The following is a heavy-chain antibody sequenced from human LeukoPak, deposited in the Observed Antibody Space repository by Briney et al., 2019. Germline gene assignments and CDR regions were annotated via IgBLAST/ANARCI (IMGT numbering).Heavy chain of an antibody. V-gene: IGHV4-39*01. J-gene: IGHJ4*02. D-gene: IGHD3-3*01. CDR1: GGSISSSSYY. CDR3: ARLKGAGGPEPALRFLEWLPYFDY. Sequence: PSETLSLTCTVSGGSISSSSYYWGWIRPPPGKGLEWIGSIYYSGSTYYNQSLNSRVTISVDTSKNQFSLKLSSVTAADTAVYYCARLKGAGGPEPALRFLEWLPYFDYWGQRTLVTVSS. CDR2: IYYSGST.